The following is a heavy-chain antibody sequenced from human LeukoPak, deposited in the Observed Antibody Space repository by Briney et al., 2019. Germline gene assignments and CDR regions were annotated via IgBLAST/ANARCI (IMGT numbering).Heavy chain of an antibody. J-gene: IGHJ4*02. CDR1: GFTFSSYG. Sequence: QPGRSLRLSCAASGFTFSSYGMHWVRQAPGKGLEWVAVIWYDGSNKYYADSVKGRFTISRDNSKNTLYLQMNSLRAEDTAVYYCARDLGGYSPRVAFDYWGQGTLVTVSS. CDR3: ARDLGGYSPRVAFDY. V-gene: IGHV3-33*01. D-gene: IGHD5-12*01. CDR2: IWYDGSNK.